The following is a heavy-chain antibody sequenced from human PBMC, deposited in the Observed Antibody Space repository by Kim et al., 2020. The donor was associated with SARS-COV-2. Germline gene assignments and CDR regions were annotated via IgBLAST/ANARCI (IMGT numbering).Heavy chain of an antibody. CDR3: ATEMRGSSSSDY. CDR1: GFTFSRYW. CDR2: IKPDGTEK. Sequence: GGSLRLSCAASGFTFSRYWMNWARPAPGKGLEWVANIKPDGTEKYYVDSVKGRFTISRDNAQNSLYLQMNRLRAEDTAIYYCATEMRGSSSSDYWGQGTLVTVSS. D-gene: IGHD6-6*01. V-gene: IGHV3-7*01. J-gene: IGHJ4*02.